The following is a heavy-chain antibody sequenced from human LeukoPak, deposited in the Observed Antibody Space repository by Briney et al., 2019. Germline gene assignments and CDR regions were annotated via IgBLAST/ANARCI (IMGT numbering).Heavy chain of an antibody. Sequence: GGSLRLSCAASGFTFSSYGMHWVRQAPGKGLEWVAVIWYDGSNKYYADSVKGRFTISRDNSKNALYLQMNSLRAEDTAVYYCARTMRPILTGYYSLDYWGQGTLVTVSS. CDR2: IWYDGSNK. V-gene: IGHV3-33*01. CDR3: ARTMRPILTGYYSLDY. CDR1: GFTFSSYG. D-gene: IGHD3-9*01. J-gene: IGHJ4*02.